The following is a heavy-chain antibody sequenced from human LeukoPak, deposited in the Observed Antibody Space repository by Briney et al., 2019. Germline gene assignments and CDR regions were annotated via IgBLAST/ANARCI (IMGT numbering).Heavy chain of an antibody. CDR1: GYTFTGYY. V-gene: IGHV1-2*02. CDR3: ARVPIVVPAARYFDL. Sequence: ASVKVSCKASGYTFTGYYMHWVRQAPGQGLEWMGWINPNSGGTNYAQKFQGRVTMTRDTSISTAYMELSRLRSDDTAVYYCARVPIVVPAARYFDLWGRGTLVTVSS. CDR2: INPNSGGT. D-gene: IGHD2-2*01. J-gene: IGHJ2*01.